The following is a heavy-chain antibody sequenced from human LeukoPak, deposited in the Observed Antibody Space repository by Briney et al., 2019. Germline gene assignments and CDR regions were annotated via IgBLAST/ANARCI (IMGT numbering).Heavy chain of an antibody. CDR2: IRTADGDT. D-gene: IGHD1-1*01. V-gene: IGHV1-18*01. CDR3: ARETEVERRRGYFDY. Sequence: ASVKVSCKASGYTFNTYGITWVRQAPGQGLEWMGWIRTADGDTHYTENLQGRVSMTADTSTSTAYMELRSLRSDDTAVYYCARETEVERRRGYFDYWGQGTLVTVSS. CDR1: GYTFNTYG. J-gene: IGHJ4*02.